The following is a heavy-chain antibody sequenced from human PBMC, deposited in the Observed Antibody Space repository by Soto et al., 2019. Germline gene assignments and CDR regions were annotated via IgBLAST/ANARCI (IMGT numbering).Heavy chain of an antibody. D-gene: IGHD2-8*01. CDR2: ISSNGGST. Sequence: GGSLRLSCAASGFTFSSYAMHWVRQAPGKGLEYVSAISSNGGSTYYANSVKGRFTISRDNSKNTLYLQMGSLRAEDMAVYYCARDYRVYATSKDYCYYYMDVWGKGTTVTVSS. CDR3: ARDYRVYATSKDYCYYYMDV. CDR1: GFTFSSYA. V-gene: IGHV3-64*01. J-gene: IGHJ6*03.